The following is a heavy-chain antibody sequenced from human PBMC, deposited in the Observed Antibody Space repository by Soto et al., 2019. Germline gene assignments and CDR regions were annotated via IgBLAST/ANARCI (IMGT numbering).Heavy chain of an antibody. J-gene: IGHJ6*02. D-gene: IGHD2-2*02. CDR3: AREYTAWPLAYGLDV. V-gene: IGHV3-21*01. CDR2: ISSRSDI. Sequence: GGSLRLSCVGSGFTFSTYSINWVRQAPGKGLEWVSSISSRSDIYYADSVKGRFTIPRDNAKNSVSLQMNSLRAEDTAVYYCAREYTAWPLAYGLDVWGQGTTVTVSS. CDR1: GFTFSTYS.